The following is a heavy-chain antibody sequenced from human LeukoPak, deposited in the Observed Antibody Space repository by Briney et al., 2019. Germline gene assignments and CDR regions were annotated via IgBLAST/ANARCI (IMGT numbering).Heavy chain of an antibody. J-gene: IGHJ4*02. Sequence: GGSLRLSCAASGFTFSSYSMNWVRQAPGKGLEWVSSISSSSSTIYYADSVKGRFTISRDNAKNSLYLQMNSLRDEDTAVYYCARTYCSGGSCGDYWGQGTLVTVSS. CDR2: ISSSSSTI. CDR1: GFTFSSYS. V-gene: IGHV3-48*02. CDR3: ARTYCSGGSCGDY. D-gene: IGHD2-15*01.